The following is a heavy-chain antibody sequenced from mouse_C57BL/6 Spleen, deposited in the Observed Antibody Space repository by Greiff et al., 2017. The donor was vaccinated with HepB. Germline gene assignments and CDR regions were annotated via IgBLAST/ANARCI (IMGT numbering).Heavy chain of an antibody. Sequence: EVKLMESGGGLVKPGGSLKLSCAASGFTFSDYGMHWVRQAPEKGLEWVAYISSGSSTIYYADTVKGRFTISRDNAKNTLFLQMTSLRSEDTAMYYCARRDLLVGFAYWGQGTLVTVSA. D-gene: IGHD1-1*01. CDR1: GFTFSDYG. J-gene: IGHJ3*01. CDR2: ISSGSSTI. V-gene: IGHV5-17*01. CDR3: ARRDLLVGFAY.